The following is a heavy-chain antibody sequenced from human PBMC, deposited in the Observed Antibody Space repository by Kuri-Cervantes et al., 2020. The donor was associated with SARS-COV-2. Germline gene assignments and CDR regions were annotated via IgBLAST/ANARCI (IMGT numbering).Heavy chain of an antibody. Sequence: ESLKISCTVSGGSISSSSYYWGWIRQPPGKGLEWIGSIYYSGSTYYNPSLKSRVTISVDTSKNQFSLKLSSVTAADTAVYYCARGIRAFDIWGQGTMVTVSS. D-gene: IGHD3-10*01. V-gene: IGHV4-39*07. CDR2: IYYSGST. J-gene: IGHJ3*02. CDR3: ARGIRAFDI. CDR1: GGSISSSSYY.